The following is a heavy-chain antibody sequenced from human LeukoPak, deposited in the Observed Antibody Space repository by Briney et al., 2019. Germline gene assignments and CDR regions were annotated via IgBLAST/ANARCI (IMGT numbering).Heavy chain of an antibody. CDR1: GYTFTDYH. CDR3: GRDRYSSSWIDY. D-gene: IGHD6-13*01. J-gene: IGHJ4*02. CDR2: ITPNGGNT. Sequence: GASVKVSCKASGYTFTDYHIQWVRQAPGQGLEWMGKITPNGGNTNYAQRFQGRVTMTRDTSTSTVYMELSSLRSDDTAVYYCGRDRYSSSWIDYWGQGTLVTVSS. V-gene: IGHV1-46*01.